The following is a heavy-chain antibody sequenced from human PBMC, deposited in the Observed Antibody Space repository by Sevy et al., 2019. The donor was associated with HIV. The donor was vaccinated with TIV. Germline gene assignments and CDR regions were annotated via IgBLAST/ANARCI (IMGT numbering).Heavy chain of an antibody. V-gene: IGHV3-30-3*01. CDR2: ISFDESDK. J-gene: IGHJ6*02. CDR3: ARPRANYVDNYFFYAMDV. D-gene: IGHD4-17*01. CDR1: GFAFTNYYA. Sequence: GGSLRFSCAASGFAFTNYYAMHWVRQAPGKGLEWVALISFDESDKYYADSVKGRFTISRDNFKNTLYLQMNSLTTEDTAVYYCARPRANYVDNYFFYAMDVWGQGTTVTVSS.